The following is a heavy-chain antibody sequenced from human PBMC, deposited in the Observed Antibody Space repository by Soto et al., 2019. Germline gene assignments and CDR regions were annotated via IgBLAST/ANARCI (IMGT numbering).Heavy chain of an antibody. D-gene: IGHD2-2*01. CDR2: ISAYNVNT. CDR1: GYTFTSYG. J-gene: IGHJ4*02. CDR3: ASDPPSAVVPAATDY. V-gene: IGHV1-18*01. Sequence: QVQLVQSGAEVRKPGASVKVSCKASGYTFTSYGISWVRQAPGQGLEWMGWISAYNVNTNYAQKLQGRVTMITDTSTSTAYMERGSLRSDDTAVYYCASDPPSAVVPAATDYWGQGTLVTVSS.